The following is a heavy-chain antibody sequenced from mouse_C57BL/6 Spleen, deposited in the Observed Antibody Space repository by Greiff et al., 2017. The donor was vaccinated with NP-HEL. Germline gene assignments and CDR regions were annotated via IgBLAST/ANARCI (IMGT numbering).Heavy chain of an antibody. CDR3: TPFITTVVATPRFAY. CDR1: GFNIKDDY. V-gene: IGHV14-4*01. CDR2: IDPENGDT. Sequence: EVKVVESGAELVRPGASVKLSCTASGFNIKDDYMHWVKQRPEQGLEWIGWIDPENGDTEYASKFQGKATITADTSSNTAYLQLSSLTSEDTAVYYCTPFITTVVATPRFAYWGQGTLVTVSA. D-gene: IGHD1-1*01. J-gene: IGHJ3*01.